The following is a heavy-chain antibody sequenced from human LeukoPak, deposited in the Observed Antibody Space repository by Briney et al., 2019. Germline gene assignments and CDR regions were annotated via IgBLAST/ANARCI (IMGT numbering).Heavy chain of an antibody. D-gene: IGHD3-10*01. Sequence: SVKVSCKASGGTSSSYAISWVRQAPGQGLEWMGGIIPIFGTANYAQKFQGRVTITADESTSTAYMELSSLRSEDTAVYYCARTYYYGSGSYSRRPNWFDPWGQGTLVTVSS. CDR2: IIPIFGTA. CDR1: GGTSSSYA. V-gene: IGHV1-69*13. J-gene: IGHJ5*02. CDR3: ARTYYYGSGSYSRRPNWFDP.